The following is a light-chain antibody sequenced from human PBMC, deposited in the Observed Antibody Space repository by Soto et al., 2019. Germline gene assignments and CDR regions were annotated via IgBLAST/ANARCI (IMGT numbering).Light chain of an antibody. CDR3: SSYSSTGTLYV. J-gene: IGLJ1*01. CDR1: SSDIGLHNY. CDR2: EVI. Sequence: QSALTQPASVSGSPGQSITISCTGTSSDIGLHNYVSWYQQHPGKAPQLLIYEVIHRPSGVSNRFSGSKSGYAASLTISGLXAEDEADYYCSSYSSTGTLYVFGTGTKVTVL. V-gene: IGLV2-14*01.